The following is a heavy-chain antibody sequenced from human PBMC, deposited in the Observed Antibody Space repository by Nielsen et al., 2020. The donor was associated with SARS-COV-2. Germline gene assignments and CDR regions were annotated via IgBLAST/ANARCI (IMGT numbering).Heavy chain of an antibody. V-gene: IGHV4-59*12. Sequence: WIRQPPGKGLEWIGYIYYSGSTNYNPSLKSRVTISVDTSKNQFSLKLSSVTAADTAVYYCARDYGVLGYCSSTSCYRDYYYGMDVWGQGTTVTVSS. D-gene: IGHD2-2*01. CDR2: IYYSGST. J-gene: IGHJ6*02. CDR3: ARDYGVLGYCSSTSCYRDYYYGMDV.